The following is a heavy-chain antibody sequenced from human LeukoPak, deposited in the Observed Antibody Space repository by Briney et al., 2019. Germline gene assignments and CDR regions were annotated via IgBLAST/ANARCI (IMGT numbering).Heavy chain of an antibody. J-gene: IGHJ4*02. D-gene: IGHD4-17*01. CDR3: ARDLGTTNYFFDY. V-gene: IGHV3-33*01. CDR1: GFPFSNYG. CDR2: IWYDGSNK. Sequence: GGSWRFSCAASGFPFSNYGFPGVPKAPGKGLEGLAVIWYDGSNKYYADSVKGRFTISRDNSKNTLYLQMNSLRAEDTAVYYCARDLGTTNYFFDYWGQGTLVTVSS.